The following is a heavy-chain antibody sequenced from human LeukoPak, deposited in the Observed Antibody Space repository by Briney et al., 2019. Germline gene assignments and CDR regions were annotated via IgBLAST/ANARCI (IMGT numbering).Heavy chain of an antibody. CDR2: INPNSGGT. CDR1: GYTFTGYY. D-gene: IGHD3-10*01. Sequence: ASVKVFCKASGYTFTGYYMHWVRQAPGQGLEWMGWINPNSGGTNYAQKFQGRVTMTRDTSISTAYMELSRLRSDDTAVYYCARDAITMVRGVIRWFDPWGQGTLVTVSS. V-gene: IGHV1-2*02. J-gene: IGHJ5*02. CDR3: ARDAITMVRGVIRWFDP.